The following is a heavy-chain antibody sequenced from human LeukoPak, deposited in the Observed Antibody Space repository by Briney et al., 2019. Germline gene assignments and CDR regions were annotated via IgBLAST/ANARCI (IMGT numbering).Heavy chain of an antibody. Sequence: GGSLRLSCAASGFTFNNYAMSWVRQAPGKGLEWVSTISNSGGSTYYADSVKGRFTISRDNSRNTLSLQMNSLRAEDTAVYYCAKDSNTYYDILTGYSDFDYWGQGTLVTVSS. CDR3: AKDSNTYYDILTGYSDFDY. V-gene: IGHV3-23*01. CDR1: GFTFNNYA. CDR2: ISNSGGST. J-gene: IGHJ4*02. D-gene: IGHD3-9*01.